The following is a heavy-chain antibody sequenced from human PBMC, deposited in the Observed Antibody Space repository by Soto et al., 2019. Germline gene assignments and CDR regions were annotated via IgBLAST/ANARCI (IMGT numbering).Heavy chain of an antibody. Sequence: GAAQKISSEACGYCFTNYRIGWVREMQAKGLEWMWMVCAGNTTARYSPALQGLVTISAARSICIDYLQWSILDASDTAMYCCARPRRDYPFDIWGQGTMVTVSS. V-gene: IGHV5-51*01. J-gene: IGHJ3*02. CDR1: GYCFTNYR. CDR3: ARPRRDYPFDI. D-gene: IGHD3-10*01. CDR2: VCAGNTTA.